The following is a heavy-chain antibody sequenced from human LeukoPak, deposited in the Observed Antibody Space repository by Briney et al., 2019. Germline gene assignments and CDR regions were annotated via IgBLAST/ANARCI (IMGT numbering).Heavy chain of an antibody. CDR3: ARDVGATPGYFDY. D-gene: IGHD1-26*01. CDR1: GGSISSYY. CDR2: IYYSGST. V-gene: IGHV4-59*01. J-gene: IGHJ4*02. Sequence: PSETLSLTGTGSGGSISSYYWSWIRQPPGKGLEWIGYIYYSGSTNYNPSLKSRVTISVDTSKNQFSLKLSSVTAADTAVYYCARDVGATPGYFDYWGQGTLVTVSS.